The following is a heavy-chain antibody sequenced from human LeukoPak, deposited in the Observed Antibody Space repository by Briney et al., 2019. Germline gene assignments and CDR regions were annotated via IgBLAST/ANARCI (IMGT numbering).Heavy chain of an antibody. CDR1: GGSISSYY. CDR3: ARTEYYYDSSGYWTPYYFDY. D-gene: IGHD3-22*01. CDR2: IYYSGST. V-gene: IGHV4-59*08. Sequence: SETLSLTCTVSGGSISSYYWSWIRQPPGKGLEWIGYIYYSGSTNYNPSLKSRVTISVDTSKNQFSLKLSSVTAADTAVYYCARTEYYYDSSGYWTPYYFDYWGQGTLVTVSS. J-gene: IGHJ4*02.